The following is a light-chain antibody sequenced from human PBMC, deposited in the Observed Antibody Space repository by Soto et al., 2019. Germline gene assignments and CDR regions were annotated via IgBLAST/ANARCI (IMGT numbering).Light chain of an antibody. CDR3: QHYNSYSEA. J-gene: IGKJ1*01. V-gene: IGKV1-5*03. Sequence: DIQMTHSPSTLSVSVRDIVTITFLASQTISSWLAWYQQKPGKAPKLLIYKASTLKSGVPSRFSGSGSGTEFTLTISSLQPDDCATYYSQHYNSYSEAFGQGTKVAIK. CDR1: QTISSW. CDR2: KAS.